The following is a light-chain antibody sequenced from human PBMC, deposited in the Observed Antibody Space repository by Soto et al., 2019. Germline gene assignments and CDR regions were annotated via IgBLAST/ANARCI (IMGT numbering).Light chain of an antibody. CDR2: NVS. Sequence: QSLLSQAASVSGSPGNSITISCTGTSRDVGGYNYVSWYQQFPGKVPKLLIYNVSNRPSGVSNRFSGSKSGNTASLTISGLQAEEEADYFCTSSTSGSLYVFGTGTKVTVL. CDR3: TSSTSGSLYV. CDR1: SRDVGGYNY. V-gene: IGLV2-14*01. J-gene: IGLJ1*01.